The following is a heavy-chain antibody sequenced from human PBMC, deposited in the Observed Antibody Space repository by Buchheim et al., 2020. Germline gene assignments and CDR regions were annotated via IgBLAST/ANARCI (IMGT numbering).Heavy chain of an antibody. Sequence: QVQLQQWGAGLLKPSETLSLTCAVYGGSFSGYYWSWIRQPPGKGLEWIGEINHSGSTNYNPSLKSRVTISVDTSKNQFSLKLSSVTAADTAVYYCARGQSAAGRFCWFDPWGQGTL. V-gene: IGHV4-34*01. CDR1: GGSFSGYY. CDR2: INHSGST. D-gene: IGHD6-25*01. J-gene: IGHJ5*02. CDR3: ARGQSAAGRFCWFDP.